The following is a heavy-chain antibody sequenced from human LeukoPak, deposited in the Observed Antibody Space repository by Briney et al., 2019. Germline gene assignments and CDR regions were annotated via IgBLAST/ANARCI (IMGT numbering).Heavy chain of an antibody. CDR2: IYTSGST. D-gene: IGHD2-21*01. J-gene: IGHJ6*03. V-gene: IGHV4-4*07. CDR3: ARGDYYYYYMDV. CDR1: GGSISSYY. Sequence: SETLSLTCTVSGGSISSYYWSWIRQPAGKGLEWIGHIYTSGSTNYNPSLKSRVTMSVDTSKNQFPLKLSSVTAADTAVYYCARGDYYYYYMDVWGKGTTVTISS.